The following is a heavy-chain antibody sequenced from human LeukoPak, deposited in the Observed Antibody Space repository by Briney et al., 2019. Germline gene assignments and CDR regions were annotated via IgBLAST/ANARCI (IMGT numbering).Heavy chain of an antibody. CDR2: MNPNSGNT. V-gene: IGHV1-8*01. D-gene: IGHD3-22*01. Sequence: ASVKVSCKASGYTFTSYDINWVRQATGQGLEWVGWMNPNSGNTGYAQKFQGRVTMTRNTSISTAYMELSSLRSEDTAVYYCARVGYYDSSGYYSPQKAFDYWGQGTLVTVSS. J-gene: IGHJ4*02. CDR1: GYTFTSYD. CDR3: ARVGYYDSSGYYSPQKAFDY.